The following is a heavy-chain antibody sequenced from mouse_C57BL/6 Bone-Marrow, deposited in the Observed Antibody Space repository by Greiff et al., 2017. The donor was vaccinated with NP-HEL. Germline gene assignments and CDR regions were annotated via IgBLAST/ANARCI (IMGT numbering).Heavy chain of an antibody. Sequence: LEESGAELVRPGTSVKMSCKASGYTFTNYWIGWAKQRPGHGLEWIGDIYPGGGYTNYNEKFKGKATLTADKSSSTAYMQFSSLTSEDSAIYYCARRLGPYYAMDYWGQGTSVTVSS. V-gene: IGHV1-63*01. CDR1: GYTFTNYW. CDR2: IYPGGGYT. D-gene: IGHD4-1*01. J-gene: IGHJ4*01. CDR3: ARRLGPYYAMDY.